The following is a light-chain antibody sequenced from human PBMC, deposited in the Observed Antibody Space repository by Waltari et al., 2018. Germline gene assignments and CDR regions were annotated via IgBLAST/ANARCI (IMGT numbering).Light chain of an antibody. J-gene: IGLJ3*02. V-gene: IGLV1-47*01. Sequence: QSVLTQPPSASRTPGQRVTISCSGSISNLGTNYVYWYQQFPGTAPKLLIQRNNQRPSGVPDRVSGSKSGTSASLAISGLRSEDEADYYCASWDSSLSAWVFGGGTKLTVL. CDR3: ASWDSSLSAWV. CDR2: RNN. CDR1: ISNLGTNY.